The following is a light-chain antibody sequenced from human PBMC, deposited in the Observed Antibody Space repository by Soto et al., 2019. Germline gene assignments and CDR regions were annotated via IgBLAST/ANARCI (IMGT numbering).Light chain of an antibody. CDR2: GAS. CDR1: QSIRGW. Sequence: DIQMTQSPSTLSASVGDRVTITCRASQSIRGWLAWYQQKPGKAPNLLIYGASTLESGVPSRFSGSGSGTEFTLTFSSLQPDDFGTYYCQQYISTRTFGQGTKVDIK. V-gene: IGKV1-5*03. J-gene: IGKJ1*01. CDR3: QQYISTRT.